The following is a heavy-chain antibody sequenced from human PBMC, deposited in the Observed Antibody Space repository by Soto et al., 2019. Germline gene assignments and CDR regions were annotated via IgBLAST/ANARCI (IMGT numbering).Heavy chain of an antibody. CDR2: IYYSGST. CDR3: ARHFIVVVPAATRDWFDP. V-gene: IGHV4-39*01. Sequence: SETLSLTCTVAGGSISSSSDYWGWLRQPPGKGLEWIGSIYYSGSTYYNPSLKSRVTISVDTSKNQFSLKLSSVTAADTAVYYCARHFIVVVPAATRDWFDPWGQGTLVTVSS. D-gene: IGHD2-2*01. CDR1: GGSISSSSDY. J-gene: IGHJ5*02.